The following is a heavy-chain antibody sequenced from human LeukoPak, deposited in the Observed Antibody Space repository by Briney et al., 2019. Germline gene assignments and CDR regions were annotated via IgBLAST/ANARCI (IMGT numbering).Heavy chain of an antibody. Sequence: GGALRLSCAASGFPFSSYAMHWVRQAPGKGLEWVAFIRYDGSNKYYADSVKGRFTISRDNSKNTLYLQMNSLRAEDTAVYYCAKMDAPGRLGYCSGGSCYSGVFDYWGQGTLVTVSS. D-gene: IGHD2-15*01. CDR3: AKMDAPGRLGYCSGGSCYSGVFDY. J-gene: IGHJ4*02. CDR2: IRYDGSNK. V-gene: IGHV3-30*02. CDR1: GFPFSSYA.